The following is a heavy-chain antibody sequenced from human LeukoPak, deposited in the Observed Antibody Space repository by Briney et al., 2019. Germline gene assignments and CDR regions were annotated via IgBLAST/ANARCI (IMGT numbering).Heavy chain of an antibody. CDR3: ASREKRITMVRGVYYFDY. J-gene: IGHJ4*02. CDR2: INHSGST. CDR1: GFTFSSYS. V-gene: IGHV4-34*01. Sequence: GSLRLSCAASGFTFSSYSMNWVRQAPGKGLEWIGEINHSGSTYYNPSLKSRVTISVDTSKNQFSLKLSSVTAADTAVYYCASREKRITMVRGVYYFDYWGQGTLVTVSS. D-gene: IGHD3-10*01.